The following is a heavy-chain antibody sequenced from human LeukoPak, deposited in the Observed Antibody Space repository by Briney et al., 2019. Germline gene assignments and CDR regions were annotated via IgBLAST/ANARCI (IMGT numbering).Heavy chain of an antibody. CDR3: ATYSGYDTFDY. D-gene: IGHD5-12*01. Sequence: ASVKVSCKASGYTFTGYYMHWVRQAPGQGLEWMGWINPNSGGTNYAQKFQGRVTLTTDTSTSTAYMELRSLRSDDTAVYYCATYSGYDTFDYWGQGTLVTVSS. CDR1: GYTFTGYY. V-gene: IGHV1-2*02. J-gene: IGHJ4*02. CDR2: INPNSGGT.